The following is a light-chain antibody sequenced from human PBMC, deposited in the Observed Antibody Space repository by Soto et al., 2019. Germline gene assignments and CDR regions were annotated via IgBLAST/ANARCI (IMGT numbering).Light chain of an antibody. J-gene: IGKJ3*01. CDR2: WAS. V-gene: IGKV4-1*01. CDR3: QQYYNTPLT. CDR1: QSVFYSSNQKNQ. Sequence: DIVMTQSPDSLAVSLGERATINCKSSQSVFYSSNQKNQLGWYQQKPGQPPKLLIYWASTRESGVPDRFSGSGSGTDFTLTISSLQAEDVAVYYCQQYYNTPLTFGPGTKVDIK.